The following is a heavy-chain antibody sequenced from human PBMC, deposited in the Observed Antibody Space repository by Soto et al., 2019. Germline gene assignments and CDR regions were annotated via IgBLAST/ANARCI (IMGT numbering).Heavy chain of an antibody. D-gene: IGHD4-17*01. J-gene: IGHJ6*03. V-gene: IGHV1-18*01. CDR1: GYTLPSYG. CDR3: AYGRYYYSYMDV. CDR2: INAYNGNT. Sequence: ASVKVYCKASGYTLPSYGISWLRQAPGQGLEWMGWINAYNGNTKYSQKFQGRVTITRDTSASTAYMELSSLRSEDTAVYYCAYGRYYYSYMDVWGKGTTVTGSS.